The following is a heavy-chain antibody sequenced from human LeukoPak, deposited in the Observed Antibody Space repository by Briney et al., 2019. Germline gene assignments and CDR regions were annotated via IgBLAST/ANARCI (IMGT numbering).Heavy chain of an antibody. CDR3: ARESRQWLVLGGVDY. Sequence: PGGSLRLSCAASGFTFNDYYMSWIRQAPGKGLEWVSYMSSSGSTIYYADSVKGRFTISRDNAKNSLYLQMNSLRAEDTVVYYCARESRQWLVLGGVDYWGQGTLVTVSS. V-gene: IGHV3-11*04. CDR2: MSSSGSTI. J-gene: IGHJ4*02. D-gene: IGHD6-19*01. CDR1: GFTFNDYY.